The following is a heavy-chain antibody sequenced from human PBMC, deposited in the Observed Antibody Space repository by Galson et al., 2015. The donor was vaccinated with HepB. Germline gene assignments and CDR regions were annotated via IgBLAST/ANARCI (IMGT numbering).Heavy chain of an antibody. J-gene: IGHJ5*02. D-gene: IGHD3-16*01. CDR3: ARDPVFMSHRNGGFDP. CDR1: GDSVSSPNYY. Sequence: ETLSLTCTVSGDSVSSPNYYWSWIRQPPGKGLEWVGYIYFSGSTNYNPSLKSRLTISLNTSKNQFSLKLSSVTAADTAVYYCARDPVFMSHRNGGFDPWGQGTLVTVSS. V-gene: IGHV4-61*01. CDR2: IYFSGST.